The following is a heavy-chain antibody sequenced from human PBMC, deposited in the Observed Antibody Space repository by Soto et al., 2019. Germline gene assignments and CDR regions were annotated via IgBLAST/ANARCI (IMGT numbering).Heavy chain of an antibody. CDR3: AAPYYYDSSGHTPSLDY. Sequence: SSETLSLTCTVSGGSISSGDYYWSWIRQPPGKGLEWIGYIYYSGSTYYNPSLKSRVTISVDTSKNQFSLKLSSVTAADTAVYYCAAPYYYDSSGHTPSLDYWGQGTLVTVS. V-gene: IGHV4-30-4*01. CDR1: GGSISSGDYY. J-gene: IGHJ4*02. D-gene: IGHD3-22*01. CDR2: IYYSGST.